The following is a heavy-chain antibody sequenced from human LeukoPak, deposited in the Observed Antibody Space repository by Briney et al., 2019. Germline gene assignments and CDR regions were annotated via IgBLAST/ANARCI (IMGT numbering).Heavy chain of an antibody. J-gene: IGHJ4*02. Sequence: RTGGSLRLSCAASGFTFSDYYMSWIRQAPGKGLEWVSYISSSGSTIYYADSVKGRFTISRDNAKNSLYLQMNSLRAEDTAVYYCAKSEGPGSAATYYFDYWGQGTLVTVSS. V-gene: IGHV3-11*01. CDR1: GFTFSDYY. CDR2: ISSSGSTI. CDR3: AKSEGPGSAATYYFDY. D-gene: IGHD3-10*01.